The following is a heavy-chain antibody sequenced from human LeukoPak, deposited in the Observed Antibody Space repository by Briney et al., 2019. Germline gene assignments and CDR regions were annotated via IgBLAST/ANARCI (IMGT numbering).Heavy chain of an antibody. J-gene: IGHJ6*02. CDR2: ISGSGGST. CDR1: GFTFSSYS. V-gene: IGHV3-23*01. D-gene: IGHD4-17*01. Sequence: GGSLRLSCAASGFTFSSYSMSWVRQAPGKGLEWVSAISGSGGSTYYADSVKGRFTISRDNSKNTLYLQLNSLRAEDTAVYYCASPLNYGDYVSYYYGMDVWDQGTTVTVSS. CDR3: ASPLNYGDYVSYYYGMDV.